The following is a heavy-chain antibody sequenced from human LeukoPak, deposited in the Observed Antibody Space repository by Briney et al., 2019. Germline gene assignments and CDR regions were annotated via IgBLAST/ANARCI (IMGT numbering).Heavy chain of an antibody. D-gene: IGHD6-13*01. V-gene: IGHV4-59*11. CDR1: GGSISGHY. Sequence: PSETLSLTCTVSGGSISGHYWSWIRQFPGEGLEWIGYIYYSGTTNYNPSLKSRVYISVDTSKNQFSLKLRSVTAADTAVYYCVRAAGSSSWSTWGQGALVTVSS. CDR2: IYYSGTT. J-gene: IGHJ5*02. CDR3: VRAAGSSSWST.